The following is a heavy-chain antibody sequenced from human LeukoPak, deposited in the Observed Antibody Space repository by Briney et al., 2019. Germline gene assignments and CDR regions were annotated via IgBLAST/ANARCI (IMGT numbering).Heavy chain of an antibody. Sequence: PGGSLRLSCAASGFTFSSYEMNWVRQAPGKGLEWVSSISSSSSFVYYADSVKGRFTISRDNAKNSLYLQMNSLRAEETAVYYCARDLRVQLWLAFDYWGQGTLVTVSS. CDR2: ISSSSSFV. D-gene: IGHD5-18*01. CDR3: ARDLRVQLWLAFDY. CDR1: GFTFSSYE. J-gene: IGHJ4*02. V-gene: IGHV3-21*01.